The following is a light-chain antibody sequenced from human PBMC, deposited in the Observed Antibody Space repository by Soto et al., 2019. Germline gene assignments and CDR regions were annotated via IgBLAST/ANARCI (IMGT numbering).Light chain of an antibody. CDR3: HHYDNAPQT. CDR1: QTLRRTY. J-gene: IGKJ2*01. V-gene: IGKV3-20*01. CDR2: GAS. Sequence: IELMQSPCAMCLYPGERGTLYCRASQTLRRTYIAWHQQKPGPAPRVLIYGASKRATGIPDRFSGSGSGTDFSLTISRLDPEYCAFYCSHHYDNAPQTYGQGTKVDIK.